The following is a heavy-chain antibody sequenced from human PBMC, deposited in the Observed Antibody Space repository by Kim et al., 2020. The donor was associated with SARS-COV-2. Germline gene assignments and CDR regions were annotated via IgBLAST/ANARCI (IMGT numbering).Heavy chain of an antibody. V-gene: IGHV1-18*01. CDR2: INTYNDDT. Sequence: ASVKVSCKASGYTFGSYGINWVRQAPGQGLEWMGWINTYNDDTYYAQKFQGRVTMTTDTSTKTAYMEVRSLRSDDTALYYCARWGALTGRPDYEIDYWG. CDR3: ARWGALTGRPDYEIDY. J-gene: IGHJ4*01. D-gene: IGHD4-17*01. CDR1: GYTFGSYG.